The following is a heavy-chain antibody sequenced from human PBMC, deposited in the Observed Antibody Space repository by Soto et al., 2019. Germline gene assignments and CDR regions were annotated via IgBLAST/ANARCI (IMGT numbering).Heavy chain of an antibody. CDR2: IYYSGIT. CDR1: GGSSSSYY. Sequence: SATLSLTCSVAGGSSSSYYWSWIRQPPGKGLEWIGYIYYSGITNYNPSLKSRVTISVDTSKNQFSLKLSSVTAADTAVYYCARDGGYCDYWGQGTLITVSS. CDR3: ARDGGYCDY. V-gene: IGHV4-59*01. D-gene: IGHD2-15*01. J-gene: IGHJ4*02.